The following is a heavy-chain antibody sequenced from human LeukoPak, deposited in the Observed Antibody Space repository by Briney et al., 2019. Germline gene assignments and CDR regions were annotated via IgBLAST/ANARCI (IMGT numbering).Heavy chain of an antibody. D-gene: IGHD3-22*01. CDR2: IIPILGIA. Sequence: GASVKVSCKASGGTFSSYAISWVRQAPGQGLEWMGRIIPILGIANYAQKFQGRVAITADKSTSTAYMELSSLRSEDTAVYYCARDRPPNYYDSDTRGFDPWGQGTLVTVSS. CDR3: ARDRPPNYYDSDTRGFDP. CDR1: GGTFSSYA. J-gene: IGHJ5*02. V-gene: IGHV1-69*04.